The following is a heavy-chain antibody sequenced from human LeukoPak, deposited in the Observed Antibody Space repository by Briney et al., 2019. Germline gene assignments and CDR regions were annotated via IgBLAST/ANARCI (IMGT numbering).Heavy chain of an antibody. D-gene: IGHD6-19*01. V-gene: IGHV3-72*01. CDR2: TRNKANSYTT. J-gene: IGHJ4*02. CDR3: ARAPITVAGIDY. CDR1: GFTFSDQY. Sequence: PGGSLRLSCAASGFTFSDQYMDWVRQAPGKGLEWVGRTRNKANSYTTEYAASVKGRFIISRDDSKNSLYLQMNSLKTEDTAVCYCARAPITVAGIDYWGQGTLVTVSS.